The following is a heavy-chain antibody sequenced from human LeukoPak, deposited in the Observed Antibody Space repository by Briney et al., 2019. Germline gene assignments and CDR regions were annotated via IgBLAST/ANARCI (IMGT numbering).Heavy chain of an antibody. J-gene: IGHJ3*02. CDR3: ARFTMVRGVDAFDI. Sequence: SETLSLTCAVYGGSFSGYYWSWIRQPPGKGLEWIGEINHSGSTNYNPSLKSRVTISVDTSKNQFSLKLSSVTAADTAVYYCARFTMVRGVDAFDIWGQGTMVTVSS. V-gene: IGHV4-34*01. D-gene: IGHD3-10*01. CDR1: GGSFSGYY. CDR2: INHSGST.